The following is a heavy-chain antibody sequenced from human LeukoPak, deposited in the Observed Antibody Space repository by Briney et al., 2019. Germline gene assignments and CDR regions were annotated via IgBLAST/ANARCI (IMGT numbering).Heavy chain of an antibody. CDR2: ISGSGGST. CDR1: GFTFSSYA. D-gene: IGHD3-10*01. Sequence: GGSLRLSCAASGFTFSSYAMSWVRQAPGKGLEWVSAISGSGGSTYYAGSVKGRFTISRDNSKNTLYLQMNSLRAEDTAVYYCAKDRVSYYYGSGSYPYYFDYWGQGTLVTVSS. V-gene: IGHV3-23*01. CDR3: AKDRVSYYYGSGSYPYYFDY. J-gene: IGHJ4*02.